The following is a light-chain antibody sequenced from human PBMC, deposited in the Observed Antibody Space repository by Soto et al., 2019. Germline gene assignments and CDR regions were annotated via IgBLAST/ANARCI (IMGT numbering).Light chain of an antibody. V-gene: IGLV2-8*01. CDR2: EVV. J-gene: IGLJ1*01. CDR1: KNDIGVYDF. Sequence: QSLLTQPPSASGSPGQSVTISCTGTKNDIGVYDFVSWYQHHPGKAPRLIIYEVVQRPSGVPDRFSGSKSGNTASLTVSGLQAADEADYFCKSYAGSNTYVFGSGTKATVL. CDR3: KSYAGSNTYV.